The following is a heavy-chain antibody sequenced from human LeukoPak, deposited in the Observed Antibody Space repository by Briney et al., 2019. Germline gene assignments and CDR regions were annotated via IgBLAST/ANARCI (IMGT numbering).Heavy chain of an antibody. CDR1: GFTFSTYA. CDR2: ISGSGGST. D-gene: IGHD5-12*01. Sequence: GGSLRLSCAASGFTFSTYAMSWVRQAPGKGLEWVSGISGSGGSTFYADSVKGRFTISRDNSKNTLYLQMNSLRAEDTAVYYCARGPSGYHNTGGQGTLVTVSS. CDR3: ARGPSGYHNT. V-gene: IGHV3-23*01. J-gene: IGHJ4*02.